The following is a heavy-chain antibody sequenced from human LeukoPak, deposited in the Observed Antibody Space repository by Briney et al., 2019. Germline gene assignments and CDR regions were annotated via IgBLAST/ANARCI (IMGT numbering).Heavy chain of an antibody. J-gene: IGHJ3*02. Sequence: GESLKISCKGSGYSFTSYWIGWVRQMPGKGLEWMGIIYPGDSDTRHSPSFQGPVAISADKSISTAYLQWSSLKASDTAMYYCARSYCSSTSCPDAFDIWGQGTMVTVSS. V-gene: IGHV5-51*01. D-gene: IGHD2-2*01. CDR3: ARSYCSSTSCPDAFDI. CDR2: IYPGDSDT. CDR1: GYSFTSYW.